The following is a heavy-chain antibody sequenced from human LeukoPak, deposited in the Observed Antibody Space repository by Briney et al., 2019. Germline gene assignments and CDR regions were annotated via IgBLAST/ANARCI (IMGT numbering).Heavy chain of an antibody. Sequence: SETLSLTCAVYGGSFSGYYWSWIRQPPGKGLEWIGEINHSGSTNYNPSLKSRVTISVDTSKNLFSLKLSSVTAADTAVYYCARDCAGTTWGYYDILTARANWFDPWGQGTLVTVSS. CDR1: GGSFSGYY. CDR2: INHSGST. CDR3: ARDCAGTTWGYYDILTARANWFDP. D-gene: IGHD3-9*01. J-gene: IGHJ5*02. V-gene: IGHV4-34*01.